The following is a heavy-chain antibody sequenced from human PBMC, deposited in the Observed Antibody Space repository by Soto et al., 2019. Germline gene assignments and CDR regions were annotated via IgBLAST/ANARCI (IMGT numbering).Heavy chain of an antibody. J-gene: IGHJ5*02. CDR1: GFTFSSYA. Sequence: EVQLLESGGGLVQPGGSLRLSCAASGFTFSSYAMSWVRQAPGKGLEWVSAISGSGGSTYYADSVKGRFTISRDNSKNTLYLQMNSLRAEDTAGYYCAKVIAAAGTGYWFDPWGQGTVVTVSS. CDR2: ISGSGGST. V-gene: IGHV3-23*01. CDR3: AKVIAAAGTGYWFDP. D-gene: IGHD6-13*01.